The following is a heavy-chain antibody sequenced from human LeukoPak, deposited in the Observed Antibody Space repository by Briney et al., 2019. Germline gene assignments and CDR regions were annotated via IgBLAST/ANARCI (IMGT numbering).Heavy chain of an antibody. CDR2: ISGSGGST. V-gene: IGHV3-23*01. CDR3: ARSPGGSMIVVVNTSGGAFDI. D-gene: IGHD3-22*01. Sequence: GGSLRLSCAASGFTFSSYAMSWVRQAPGKGLEWVSAISGSGGSTYYADSVKGRFTISRDNSKNTLYLQMNSLRAEDTAVYYCARSPGGSMIVVVNTSGGAFDIWGQGTMVTVSS. J-gene: IGHJ3*02. CDR1: GFTFSSYA.